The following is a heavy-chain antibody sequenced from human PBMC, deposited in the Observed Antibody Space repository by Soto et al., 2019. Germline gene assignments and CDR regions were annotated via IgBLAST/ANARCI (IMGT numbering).Heavy chain of an antibody. V-gene: IGHV4-59*01. Sequence: SETLSLTCTVSGGSISSYYWSWIRQPPGKGLEWIGYIYYSGSTNYNPSLKSRVTISVDTSKNQFSLKLSSVTAADTAVYYCATLYSGTYGMDVWGQGTTVTVYS. CDR3: ATLYSGTYGMDV. J-gene: IGHJ6*02. D-gene: IGHD1-26*01. CDR1: GGSISSYY. CDR2: IYYSGST.